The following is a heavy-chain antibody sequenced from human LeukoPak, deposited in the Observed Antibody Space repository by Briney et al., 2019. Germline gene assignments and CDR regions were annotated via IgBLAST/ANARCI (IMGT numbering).Heavy chain of an antibody. D-gene: IGHD3-22*01. V-gene: IGHV1-2*04. CDR3: ARARSDRYYYDSSGYYDY. Sequence: AASVKVSCKASGYTFTGYYMYWVRQAPGQGLEWIGWINPNSGGTNYAQKFQGWVTMTRDTSISTAYMELSRLRSDDTAVYYCARARSDRYYYDSSGYYDYWGKGTLVTVSS. J-gene: IGHJ4*02. CDR1: GYTFTGYY. CDR2: INPNSGGT.